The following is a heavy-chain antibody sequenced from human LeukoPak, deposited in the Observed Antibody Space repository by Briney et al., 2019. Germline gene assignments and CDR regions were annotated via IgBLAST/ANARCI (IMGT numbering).Heavy chain of an antibody. D-gene: IGHD5-18*01. V-gene: IGHV4-59*01. CDR2: IYYSGST. CDR3: ARVLRGYSYGYFDY. CDR1: GGSISSYY. J-gene: IGHJ4*02. Sequence: SETLSLTCTVSGGSISSYYWSWIRQPPGKGLEWIGYIYYSGSTNYNPSLKSRVTISVDTSKNQFSLKLSSVTAADTAVYYCARVLRGYSYGYFDYWGQGTLVTVSS.